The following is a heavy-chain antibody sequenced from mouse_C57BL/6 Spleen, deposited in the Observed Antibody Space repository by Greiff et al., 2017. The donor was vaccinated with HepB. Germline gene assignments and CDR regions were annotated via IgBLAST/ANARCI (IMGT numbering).Heavy chain of an antibody. CDR3: ARPDYYGSSPPWFAY. CDR1: GFTFSDYG. J-gene: IGHJ3*01. CDR2: ISSGSSTI. V-gene: IGHV5-17*01. Sequence: DVMLVESGGGLVKPGGSLKLSCAASGFTFSDYGMHWVRQAPEKGLEWVAYISSGSSTIYYADTVKGRFTISRDNAKNTLFLQMTSLRSEDTAMYYCARPDYYGSSPPWFAYWGQGTLVTVSA. D-gene: IGHD1-1*01.